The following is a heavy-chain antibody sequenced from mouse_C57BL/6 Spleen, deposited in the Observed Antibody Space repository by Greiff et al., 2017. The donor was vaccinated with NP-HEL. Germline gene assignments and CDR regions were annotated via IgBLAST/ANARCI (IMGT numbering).Heavy chain of an antibody. D-gene: IGHD2-4*01. CDR2: FYPGSGSI. V-gene: IGHV1-62-2*01. Sequence: QVQLKESGAELVKPGASVKLSCKVSGYTFTEYTIHWVKQRSGQGLEWIGWFYPGSGSIKYNEKFKDKATLTADKSSSTVYMELSRLTSEDSAVYFCARHEDRIYYDYGYYFDYWGQGTTLTVSS. CDR3: ARHEDRIYYDYGYYFDY. J-gene: IGHJ2*01. CDR1: GYTFTEYT.